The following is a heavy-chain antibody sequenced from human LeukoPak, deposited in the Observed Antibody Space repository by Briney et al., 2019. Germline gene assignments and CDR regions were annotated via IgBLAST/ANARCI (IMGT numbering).Heavy chain of an antibody. D-gene: IGHD6-19*01. CDR1: GGSISNYY. CDR3: VRENYSSGWYGIIDY. CDR2: IYYSGNT. V-gene: IGHV4-59*01. Sequence: SETLSLTCTVSGGSISNYYWSWIRQPPGKGLEWIGYIYYSGNTNYNPSLKSRVTISVDTSKNQFSLKLSSVTAADTAVYYCVRENYSSGWYGIIDYWGQGTLITVSS. J-gene: IGHJ4*02.